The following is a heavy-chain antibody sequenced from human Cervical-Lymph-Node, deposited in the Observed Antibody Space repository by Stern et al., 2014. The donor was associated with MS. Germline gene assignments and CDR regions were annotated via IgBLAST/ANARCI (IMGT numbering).Heavy chain of an antibody. CDR1: GGSISSGGYY. D-gene: IGHD3-3*01. CDR3: ARVSYDFWSGYYVFDY. V-gene: IGHV4-31*03. Sequence: QVQLQESGPGLVKPSQTLSLTCTVSGGSISSGGYYWSWIRQHPGKGLEWIGYIYYSGRTYYKPSLKSRVTISVDTSKHQLSLNLSSVTAADTAVYYCARVSYDFWSGYYVFDYWGQGTLVTVPS. J-gene: IGHJ4*02. CDR2: IYYSGRT.